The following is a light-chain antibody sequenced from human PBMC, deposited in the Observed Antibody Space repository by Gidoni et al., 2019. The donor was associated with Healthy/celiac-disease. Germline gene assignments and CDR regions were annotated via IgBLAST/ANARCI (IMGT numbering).Light chain of an antibody. CDR1: QSVSTY. V-gene: IGKV3-11*01. Sequence: EIVLTQSPATLSLSPGERATLSCRASQSVSTYLAWYQQKPGQAPRLLIYDASNRATGIPARLSGSGSGTDFTLTIISLEPEDFAVYYCQQRSNWRGLTFGGGTKVEIK. J-gene: IGKJ4*01. CDR2: DAS. CDR3: QQRSNWRGLT.